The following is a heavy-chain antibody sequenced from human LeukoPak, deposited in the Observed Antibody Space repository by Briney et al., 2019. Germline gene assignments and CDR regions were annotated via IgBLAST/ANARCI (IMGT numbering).Heavy chain of an antibody. D-gene: IGHD3-3*01. CDR1: GGSISSYY. CDR2: IYYSGST. Sequence: SETLSLTCTVSGGSISSYYWSWIRQPPGKGLEWIGYIYYSGSTNYNPSLKSRVTISVDTSKNQFSLKLSSVTAADTAVYYCARMFGVVSAGYYYYYYGMDVWGQGTTVTVSS. CDR3: ARMFGVVSAGYYYYYYGMDV. J-gene: IGHJ6*02. V-gene: IGHV4-59*01.